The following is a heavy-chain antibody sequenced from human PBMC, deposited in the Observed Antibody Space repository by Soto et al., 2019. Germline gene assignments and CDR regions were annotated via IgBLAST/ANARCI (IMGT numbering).Heavy chain of an antibody. CDR1: GGTFSSYA. Sequence: QVQLVQSGAEVKKPGSSVKVSCKASGGTFSSYAISWVRQAPGQGLEWMGGIIPIFGTANYAQKFQGRVTITADESTSTADMELSSMRSEDTGVYYGARVRSSLVGVTARNWYFDLWGRGSLVTVSS. CDR2: IIPIFGTA. CDR3: ARVRSSLVGVTARNWYFDL. V-gene: IGHV1-69*12. J-gene: IGHJ2*01. D-gene: IGHD2-21*02.